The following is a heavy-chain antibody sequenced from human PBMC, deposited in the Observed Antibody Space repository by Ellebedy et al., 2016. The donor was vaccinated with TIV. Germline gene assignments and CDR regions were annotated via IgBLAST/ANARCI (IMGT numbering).Heavy chain of an antibody. Sequence: GESLKISCVASGFTFSSYAMCWVRQAPGKGLEWVSRIYNDGSSTSYAASVKGRFTISRDNSNNTLYLQLNSLRAEDTALFYCARIQTNWYFNLWGRGTLVTVSS. CDR3: ARIQTNWYFNL. CDR2: IYNDGSST. D-gene: IGHD1-1*01. CDR1: GFTFSSYA. V-gene: IGHV3-23*03. J-gene: IGHJ2*01.